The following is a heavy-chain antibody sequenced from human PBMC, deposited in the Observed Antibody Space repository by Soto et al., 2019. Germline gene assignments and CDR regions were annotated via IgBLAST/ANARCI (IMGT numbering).Heavy chain of an antibody. CDR2: ISGSGGST. Sequence: PGGSLRLSCAASGFTFSSYAMSWVRQAPGKGLEWVSAISGSGGSTYYADSVKGRFTISRDNSKNTLYLQMNSLRAEDTAVYYCAKSLYDYIWGRGAFDIWGQGTMVTVSS. V-gene: IGHV3-23*01. CDR1: GFTFSSYA. CDR3: AKSLYDYIWGRGAFDI. D-gene: IGHD3-16*01. J-gene: IGHJ3*02.